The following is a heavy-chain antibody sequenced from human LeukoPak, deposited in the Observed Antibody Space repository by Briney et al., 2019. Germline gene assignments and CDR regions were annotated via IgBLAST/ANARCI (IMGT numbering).Heavy chain of an antibody. J-gene: IGHJ4*02. Sequence: PGGSLRLSCAASGFTFVTCAMTWVRQAPGKGLEWVSSVSGSGHETFYSDSVKGRFTISRDNSKDTVYLQMNNLKAEDTALYFCVKNQRLMARRFVARTRVIVTSPLEDWGQGTLVAASS. V-gene: IGHV3-23*01. CDR2: VSGSGHET. D-gene: IGHD2-21*01. CDR1: GFTFVTCA. CDR3: VKNQRLMARRFVARTRVIVTSPLED.